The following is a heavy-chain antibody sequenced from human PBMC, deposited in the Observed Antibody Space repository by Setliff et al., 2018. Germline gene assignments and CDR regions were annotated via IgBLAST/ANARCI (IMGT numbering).Heavy chain of an antibody. CDR2: IYSGDRST. Sequence: PGGSLRLSCAASRFIFSNYAMSWVRQAPGKGLEWVSTIYSGDRSTFYTDSVKGRFIIYRDSSKNTLYMQMNSLRAEDTAVYYCAKPRVELRWGFESWGQGTLVTVSS. D-gene: IGHD1-7*01. CDR1: RFIFSNYA. V-gene: IGHV3-23*03. CDR3: AKPRVELRWGFES. J-gene: IGHJ4*02.